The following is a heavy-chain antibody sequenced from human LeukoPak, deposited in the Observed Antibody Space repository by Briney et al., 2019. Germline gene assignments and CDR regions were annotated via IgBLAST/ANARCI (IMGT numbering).Heavy chain of an antibody. J-gene: IGHJ4*02. CDR2: INYSGST. Sequence: SETLSLTCTVSGGSISSSSYYWGWIRQPPGKELEWIGTINYSGSTYYNPSLKSRVTISVDTSKNQFSLKLSSVTAADTAVYYCARRKYYYDSSGYYYVPDYWGQGTLVTPSA. D-gene: IGHD3-22*01. V-gene: IGHV4-39*01. CDR3: ARRKYYYDSSGYYYVPDY. CDR1: GGSISSSSYY.